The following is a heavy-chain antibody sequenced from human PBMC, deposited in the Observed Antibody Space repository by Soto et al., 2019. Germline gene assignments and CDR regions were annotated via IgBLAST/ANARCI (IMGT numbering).Heavy chain of an antibody. CDR3: ARDLWELPYYFDY. V-gene: IGHV1-3*01. Sequence: WGGPDPGQRLEWMGWINAGNGNTKYSQKFQGRVTITRDTSASTAYMELSSLRSEDTAVYYCARDLWELPYYFDYWGQGTLVTVPS. CDR2: INAGNGNT. D-gene: IGHD1-26*01. J-gene: IGHJ4*02.